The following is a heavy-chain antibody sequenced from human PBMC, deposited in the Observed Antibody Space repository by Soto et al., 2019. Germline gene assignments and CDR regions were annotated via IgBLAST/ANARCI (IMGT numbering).Heavy chain of an antibody. Sequence: EVQLVESGGGLVQPGGSLRLSCAASGFTFSSYWMHWVRQAPGKGLVWVSRINSDGSSTSYVDSVRGRFTISRDNAKNTLNLQMNSLRAEDTAVYYCARESDTVVVADYWGQGTLVTVSS. V-gene: IGHV3-74*01. CDR2: INSDGSST. D-gene: IGHD2-15*01. J-gene: IGHJ4*02. CDR3: ARESDTVVVADY. CDR1: GFTFSSYW.